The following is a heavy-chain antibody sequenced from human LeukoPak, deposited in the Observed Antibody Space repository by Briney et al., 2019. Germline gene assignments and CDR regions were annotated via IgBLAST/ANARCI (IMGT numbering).Heavy chain of an antibody. D-gene: IGHD3-22*01. V-gene: IGHV3-7*01. J-gene: IGHJ4*02. CDR1: GFTFSSYW. Sequence: GGSLRLSCAASGFTFSSYWMSWVRQAPGKGLEWAANIKQDGSEKYYVDSVKGRFTISRDNAKNSLYLQMNSLRAEDTAVYYCARDRGYYDSSGYPDYWGQGTLVTVSS. CDR3: ARDRGYYDSSGYPDY. CDR2: IKQDGSEK.